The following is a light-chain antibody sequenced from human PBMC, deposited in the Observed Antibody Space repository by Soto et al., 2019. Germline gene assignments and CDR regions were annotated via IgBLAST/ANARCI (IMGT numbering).Light chain of an antibody. CDR2: DAS. V-gene: IGKV3-11*01. Sequence: EIVLAQSPGTLSLSPGERATLPCRASQSVNSYLSWYQQKPGQAPRLLIYDASNRATGIPARFSGSGSGTDFTLTISSLEPEDFAVYYCQQRSNWPTFGQGTRLEIK. CDR3: QQRSNWPT. CDR1: QSVNSY. J-gene: IGKJ5*01.